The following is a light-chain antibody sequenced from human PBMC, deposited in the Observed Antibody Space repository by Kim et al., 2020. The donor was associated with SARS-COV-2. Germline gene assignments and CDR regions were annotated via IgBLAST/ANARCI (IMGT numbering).Light chain of an antibody. CDR1: QSVSNY. CDR2: DAS. Sequence: ELVLTQSPATLSLSPGERATLSCRASQSVSNYLDWYQQKPGQAPRLLIYDASNRATGIPARFSGSGSGTEFTVTISSLQSEDIAVYYCQQHNKWPLTFGGGTKVDIK. V-gene: IGKV3-11*01. CDR3: QQHNKWPLT. J-gene: IGKJ4*01.